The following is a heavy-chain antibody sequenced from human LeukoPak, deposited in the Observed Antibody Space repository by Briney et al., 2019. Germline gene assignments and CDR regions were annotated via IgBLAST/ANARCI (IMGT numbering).Heavy chain of an antibody. J-gene: IGHJ6*03. V-gene: IGHV1-2*02. Sequence: GASVKVSCKASGYTFTSYYMHWVRQAPGQGLEWMGWSNPDSGGTNYAQKFQGRVTMTRDTSISTAYMELSRLTSDDTAVYYCARVRDGYNYKGIYYYYYYYMDVWGKGTTVTVSS. CDR3: ARVRDGYNYKGIYYYYYYYMDV. CDR1: GYTFTSYY. D-gene: IGHD5-24*01. CDR2: SNPDSGGT.